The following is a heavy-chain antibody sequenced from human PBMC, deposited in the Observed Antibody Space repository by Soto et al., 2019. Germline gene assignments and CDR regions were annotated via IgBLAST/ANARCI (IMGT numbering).Heavy chain of an antibody. J-gene: IGHJ6*02. D-gene: IGHD2-2*01. CDR2: INHSGST. CDR1: GGSFSGYY. CDR3: ASSNRYQLLDYYGMDV. V-gene: IGHV4-34*01. Sequence: PSETLSLTCAVYGGSFSGYYWSWIRQPPGKGLEWIGEINHSGSTNYNPSLKSRVTISVDTSKNQFSLKLSSVTAADTAVYYCASSNRYQLLDYYGMDVWGQGTTVTVSS.